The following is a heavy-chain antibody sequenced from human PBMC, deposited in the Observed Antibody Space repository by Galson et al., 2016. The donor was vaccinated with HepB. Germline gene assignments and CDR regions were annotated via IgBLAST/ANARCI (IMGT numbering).Heavy chain of an antibody. V-gene: IGHV3-74*01. CDR3: VRDWFGDHT. D-gene: IGHD3-10*01. J-gene: IGHJ4*02. Sequence: AGSGYTFGGSWMQWVRQAPGKGPVWVAHIDNAGTRTTYADSVKGRFTISRDNAKSTLYLQMNSLRADDTAVYYCVRDWFGDHTWGQGTLVTISA. CDR1: GYTFGGSW. CDR2: IDNAGTRT.